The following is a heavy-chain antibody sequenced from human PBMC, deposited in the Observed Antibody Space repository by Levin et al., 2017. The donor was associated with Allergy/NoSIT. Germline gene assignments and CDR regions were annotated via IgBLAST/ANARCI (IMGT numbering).Heavy chain of an antibody. J-gene: IGHJ5*02. V-gene: IGHV1-2*02. D-gene: IGHD2-2*02. CDR3: ASGMYQLLYGDWFDA. CDR2: INPNSGGT. Sequence: GESLKISCKASGYTFTGYYMHWVRQAPGQGLEWMGWINPNSGGTNYAQKFQGRVTMTRDTSISTAYMELSRLRSDDTAVYYCASGMYQLLYGDWFDAWGQGTLVTVSS. CDR1: GYTFTGYY.